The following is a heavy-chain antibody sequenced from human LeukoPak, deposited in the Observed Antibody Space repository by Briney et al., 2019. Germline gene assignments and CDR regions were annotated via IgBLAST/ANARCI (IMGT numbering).Heavy chain of an antibody. J-gene: IGHJ4*02. CDR2: IYPGDSNT. CDR1: GYRFTSYW. V-gene: IGHV5-51*01. Sequence: GESLKIPCKASGYRFTSYWIGWVRQLPGKGLGWLGIIYPGDSNTRYSPSFQGQVTISADKSISTAYLQWSSLKASDTATYYCARLKYCSGGSCLADYWGQGTLVTVSS. CDR3: ARLKYCSGGSCLADY. D-gene: IGHD2-15*01.